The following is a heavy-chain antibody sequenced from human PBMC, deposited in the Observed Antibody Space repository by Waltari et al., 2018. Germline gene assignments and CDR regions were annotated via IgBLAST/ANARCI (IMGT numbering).Heavy chain of an antibody. V-gene: IGHV3-21*01. CDR1: GCTFSGYS. D-gene: IGHD2-21*01. J-gene: IGHJ4*01. CDR3: ARVIVYSDSPVCDF. Sequence: EVQLVESGGGLVNPGGSLRLSCAASGCTFSGYSMTWVRQAPGKGLEWVSSISSADYSLDADSMKGRFIISRDNAKNSLYLQMNGLRGEDTAVYYCARVIVYSDSPVCDFWGQGTLVIVSS. CDR2: ISSADYS.